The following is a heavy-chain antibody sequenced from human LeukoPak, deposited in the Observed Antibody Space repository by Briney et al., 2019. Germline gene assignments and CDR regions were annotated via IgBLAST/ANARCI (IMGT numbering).Heavy chain of an antibody. J-gene: IGHJ4*02. CDR1: GYTFTSYY. CDR3: ARGGDIVVVPVTDY. CDR2: INPNSGGT. V-gene: IGHV1-2*06. Sequence: ASVKVSCKASGYTFTSYYMHWVRQAPGQGLEWMGRINPNSGGTNYAQKFQGRVTMTRDTSISTAYMELSRLRSDDTAVYYCARGGDIVVVPVTDYWGQGTLVTVSS. D-gene: IGHD2-2*01.